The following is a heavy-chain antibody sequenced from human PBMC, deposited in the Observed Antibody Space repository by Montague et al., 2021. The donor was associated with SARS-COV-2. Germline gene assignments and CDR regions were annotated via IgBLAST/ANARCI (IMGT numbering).Heavy chain of an antibody. D-gene: IGHD1-1*01. V-gene: IGHV6-1*01. CDR2: TYYRSKWYN. Sequence: CAISGDSVSSNSATWNWVRQSPSRGLEWLGRTYYRSKWYNDYAVXVRGRVTINPDTSKNQFSLQVNSVTPEDTAIYYCTSGREGNYNVMDVWGQGTTVTVSS. J-gene: IGHJ6*02. CDR3: TSGREGNYNVMDV. CDR1: GDSVSSNSAT.